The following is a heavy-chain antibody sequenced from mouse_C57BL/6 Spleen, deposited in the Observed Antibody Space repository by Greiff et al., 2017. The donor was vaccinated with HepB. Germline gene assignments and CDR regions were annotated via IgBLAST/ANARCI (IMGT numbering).Heavy chain of an antibody. V-gene: IGHV5-12*01. CDR1: GFTFSDYY. CDR3: ARHGTGTGYYFDY. CDR2: ISNGGGST. Sequence: DVKLVESGGGLVQPGGSLKLSCAASGFTFSDYYMYWVRQTPEKRLEWVAYISNGGGSTYYPDTVKGRFTISRDNAKNTLYLQMSRLKSEDTAMYYCARHGTGTGYYFDYWGQGTTLTVSS. J-gene: IGHJ2*01. D-gene: IGHD4-1*01.